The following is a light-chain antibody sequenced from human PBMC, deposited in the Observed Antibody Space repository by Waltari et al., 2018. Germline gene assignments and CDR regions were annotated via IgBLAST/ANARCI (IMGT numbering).Light chain of an antibody. CDR3: QAWDNSAAV. J-gene: IGLJ3*02. CDR1: KLGDKY. V-gene: IGLV3-1*01. CDR2: QDN. Sequence: SYELTQPPSLSVSPGQTATIACSGDKLGDKYACWYQQKSGQSPVLVIFQDNKRPSGIRERFSGSNSGNTATLTISGIQAMDEADYFCQAWDNSAAVFGGGTRLTVL.